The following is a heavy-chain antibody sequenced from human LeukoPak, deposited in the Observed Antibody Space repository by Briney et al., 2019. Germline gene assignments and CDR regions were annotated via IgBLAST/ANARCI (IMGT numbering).Heavy chain of an antibody. D-gene: IGHD3-10*01. CDR2: IYYSGST. V-gene: IGHV4-59*01. Sequence: SETLSLTCTVSGGSISSYYWSWIRQPPGKGLEWIGYIYYSGSTNYNPSLKSRVTISVDTSKNQFSLKLSSVTAADTAVYYCARAAGIDYYGSGTLNWFDPWGQGTLVTVSS. J-gene: IGHJ5*02. CDR3: ARAAGIDYYGSGTLNWFDP. CDR1: GGSISSYY.